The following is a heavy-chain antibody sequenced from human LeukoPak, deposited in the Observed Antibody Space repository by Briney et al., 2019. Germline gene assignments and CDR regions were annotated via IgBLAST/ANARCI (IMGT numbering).Heavy chain of an antibody. D-gene: IGHD2-2*01. V-gene: IGHV1-69*13. CDR1: GYTFTSYA. CDR3: ARSKHIVVVPAASTGYYYYMDV. J-gene: IGHJ6*03. Sequence: SVKVSCKASGYTFTSYAISWVRQAPGQGLEWMGGIIPIFGTANYAQKFQGRVTITADESTSTAYMELSSLRSEDTAVYYCARSKHIVVVPAASTGYYYYMDVWGKGTTVTVSS. CDR2: IIPIFGTA.